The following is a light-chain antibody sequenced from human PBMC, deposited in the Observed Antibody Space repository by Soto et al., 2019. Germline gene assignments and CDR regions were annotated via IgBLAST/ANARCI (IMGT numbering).Light chain of an antibody. Sequence: QSALTQPASVSGSPGQSITISCTGTSSDVGNSDYVSWYQHHPGKAPKLMIYDVSNRPSGVSYRFSGSKSGNTASLTISGLQAEDEADYYCSSYTTSSTHVVFGGGTQLTVL. V-gene: IGLV2-14*03. CDR2: DVS. J-gene: IGLJ7*01. CDR3: SSYTTSSTHVV. CDR1: SSDVGNSDY.